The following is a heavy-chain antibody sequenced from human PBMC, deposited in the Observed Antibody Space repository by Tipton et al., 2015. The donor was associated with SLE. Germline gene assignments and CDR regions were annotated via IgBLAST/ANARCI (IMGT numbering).Heavy chain of an antibody. CDR1: GGSISSNY. D-gene: IGHD3/OR15-3a*01. V-gene: IGHV4-59*12. Sequence: TLSLTCSVSGGSISSNYWIWIRQPPGKGLEWIGYISYGGGTNYNPSLKSRVTISLDTSKTQFSLKLTSVTAADTAVYYCARGRNDFWTGSHFYFFYMDVWGKGTTVAVSS. CDR3: ARGRNDFWTGSHFYFFYMDV. J-gene: IGHJ6*03. CDR2: ISYGGGT.